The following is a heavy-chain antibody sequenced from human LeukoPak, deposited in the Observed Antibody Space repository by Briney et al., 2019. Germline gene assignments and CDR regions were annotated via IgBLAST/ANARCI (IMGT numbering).Heavy chain of an antibody. J-gene: IGHJ4*02. CDR2: ISYDGSNK. V-gene: IGHV3-30*09. CDR1: GFTFSSYD. D-gene: IGHD2-2*02. Sequence: GGSLRLSCAASGFTFSSYDMHWVRQAPGKGLEWVAVISYDGSNKYYADSVKGRFAISRDNSKNTVYLQMNSLRVEDTAVYYCARANTPFADYWGQGTLVTVYS. CDR3: ARANTPFADY.